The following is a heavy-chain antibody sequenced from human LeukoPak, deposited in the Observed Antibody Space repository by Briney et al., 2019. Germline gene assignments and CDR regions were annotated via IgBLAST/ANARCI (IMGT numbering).Heavy chain of an antibody. CDR3: ARDRPGSYWYFDL. Sequence: PSETLSLTCTVSGGSISSYYWSWIRQPPGKGLEWVGHIYYLGSTNYNPSLKSRVTISIDTSKNYFSLKLNSVIAADTAVYYCARDRPGSYWYFDLWGRGTLATVSS. V-gene: IGHV4-59*01. J-gene: IGHJ2*01. D-gene: IGHD3-10*01. CDR2: IYYLGST. CDR1: GGSISSYY.